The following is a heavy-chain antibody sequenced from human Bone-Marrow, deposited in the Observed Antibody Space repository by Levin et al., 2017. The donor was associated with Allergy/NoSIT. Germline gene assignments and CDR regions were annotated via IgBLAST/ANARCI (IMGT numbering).Heavy chain of an antibody. J-gene: IGHJ6*02. D-gene: IGHD4-17*01. CDR2: IKQDGSEK. CDR1: GFTFSAYW. Sequence: GGSLRLSCEASGFTFSAYWMAWVRQASGKGLEWVANIKQDGSEKYYVDSVKGRFTISRDNAKNSMSLEMNSLRAEDTAVYYCARGYGDYYNYHYGMDLWGQGSTVTVSS. CDR3: ARGYGDYYNYHYGMDL. V-gene: IGHV3-7*04.